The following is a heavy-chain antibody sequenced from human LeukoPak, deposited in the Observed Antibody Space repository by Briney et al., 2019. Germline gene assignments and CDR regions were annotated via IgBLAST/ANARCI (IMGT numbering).Heavy chain of an antibody. V-gene: IGHV1-2*02. CDR1: GYTFTGYY. J-gene: IGHJ3*02. D-gene: IGHD3-22*01. CDR2: INPNSGGT. CDR3: ASRGHITMIVADAFDI. Sequence: ASVKVSCKASGYTFTGYYMHWVRQAPGQGLGWMGWINPNSGGTNYAQKFQGRVTMTRDTSISTAYMELSRLRSDDTAVYYCASRGHITMIVADAFDIWGQGTMVTVSS.